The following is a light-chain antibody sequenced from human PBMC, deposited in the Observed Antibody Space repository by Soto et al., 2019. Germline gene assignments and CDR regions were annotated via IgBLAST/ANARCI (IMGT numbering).Light chain of an antibody. Sequence: EIVLTHSPATLSSFPGDRVTLSCRASQAVNTRLAWYQHKPGQAPRLLIYLASNRATGIPDRFSGSGSGTDFTLTISRLEPEDFGVYYCQQYGRPFGQGTKVDIK. CDR2: LAS. V-gene: IGKV3-20*01. J-gene: IGKJ1*01. CDR3: QQYGRP. CDR1: QAVNTR.